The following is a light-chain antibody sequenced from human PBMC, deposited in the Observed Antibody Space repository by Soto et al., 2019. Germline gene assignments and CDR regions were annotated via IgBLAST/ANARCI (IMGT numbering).Light chain of an antibody. J-gene: IGLJ2*01. V-gene: IGLV2-14*01. CDR2: DVS. Sequence: QSALTQPASVSGSPGQSITISCTGTSSDVGGYNYVSWYQQHPGKAPKLMIYDVSNRPSGVSNRFSGSKSGTKASLTISGLQAEHEADYYCSSYTSSGTVVFGGGTKLTVL. CDR1: SSDVGGYNY. CDR3: SSYTSSGTVV.